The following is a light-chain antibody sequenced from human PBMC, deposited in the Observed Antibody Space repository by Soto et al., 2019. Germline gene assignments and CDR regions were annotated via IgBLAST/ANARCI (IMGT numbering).Light chain of an antibody. Sequence: EIVLTQSRVTLSLSPGERANLPCRSLQIVSNNYLAWYQQKPGQAPRLLIYDASNRATGIPARFSGSGSGTDFTLTISSLEPADFAVYYCQQRSNWPRLTFGGGTKVDIK. J-gene: IGKJ4*01. CDR3: QQRSNWPRLT. CDR2: DAS. V-gene: IGKV3-11*01. CDR1: QIVSNNY.